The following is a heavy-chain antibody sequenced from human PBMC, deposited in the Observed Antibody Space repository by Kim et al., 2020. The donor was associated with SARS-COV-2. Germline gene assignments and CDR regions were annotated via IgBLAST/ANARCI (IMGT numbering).Heavy chain of an antibody. Sequence: GGSLRLSCAASGFTFTSYWMHWVRQAPGKGPVWVSRINGDGRSTTYADSVKGRFTISRDNAQNTLYLQMNTLRAEDTAVYYCVRGTDYGDNWFDPWCQGTLVTVSS. CDR3: VRGTDYGDNWFDP. V-gene: IGHV3-74*01. J-gene: IGHJ5*02. CDR2: INGDGRST. CDR1: GFTFTSYW. D-gene: IGHD4-17*01.